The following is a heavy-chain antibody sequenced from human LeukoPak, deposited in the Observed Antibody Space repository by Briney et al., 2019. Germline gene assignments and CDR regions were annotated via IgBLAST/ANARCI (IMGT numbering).Heavy chain of an antibody. CDR3: ARTGFCSSTSCYFQIDY. CDR2: ISAYNGNT. Sequence: ASVKVSCKASGYTFTSYGISWVRQAPGQGLEWMGWISAYNGNTNYAQKLQGRVTMTTDTSTSTAYMELRSLRSDDTAVYYCARTGFCSSTSCYFQIDYWGQGTLVTVSS. V-gene: IGHV1-18*01. CDR1: GYTFTSYG. J-gene: IGHJ4*02. D-gene: IGHD2-2*01.